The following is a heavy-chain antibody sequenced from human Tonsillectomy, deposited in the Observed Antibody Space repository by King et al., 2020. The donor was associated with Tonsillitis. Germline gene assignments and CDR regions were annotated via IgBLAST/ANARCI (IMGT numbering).Heavy chain of an antibody. Sequence: VQLVQSGAEVKKPGESLKISCKDSKYSFTSYWIAWVRQMPGKGLEWMGIIYPGDSDITYSPSFQGQVTISADKSISNAYLQCSSLKASDTAMYYCVRLVGYCSGCGCLGKYFSYYGMDVWGQGTTVTVSS. CDR1: KYSFTSYW. V-gene: IGHV5-51*01. J-gene: IGHJ6*02. D-gene: IGHD2-15*01. CDR3: VRLVGYCSGCGCLGKYFSYYGMDV. CDR2: IYPGDSDI.